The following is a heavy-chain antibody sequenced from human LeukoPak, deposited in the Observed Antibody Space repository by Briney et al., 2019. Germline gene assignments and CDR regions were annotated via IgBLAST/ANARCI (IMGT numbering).Heavy chain of an antibody. J-gene: IGHJ4*02. Sequence: GRSLRLSCAASGFTFSSYAMHWVRQAPGKGLEWVAVISYDGGNKYYADSVKGRFTISRDNSKNTLYLQMNSLRAEDTAVYYCARLVAAGNFDYWGQGTLVTVSS. CDR3: ARLVAAGNFDY. V-gene: IGHV3-30*01. CDR1: GFTFSSYA. CDR2: ISYDGGNK. D-gene: IGHD6-13*01.